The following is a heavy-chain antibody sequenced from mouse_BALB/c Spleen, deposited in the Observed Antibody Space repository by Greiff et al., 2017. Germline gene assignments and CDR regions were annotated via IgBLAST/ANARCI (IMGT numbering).Heavy chain of an antibody. CDR1: GYAFSSYW. CDR3: ARGGQFPYAMDY. V-gene: IGHV1-80*01. J-gene: IGHJ4*01. CDR2: IYPGDGDT. Sequence: VKVVESGAELVRPGSSVKISCKASGYAFSSYWMNWVKQRPGQGLEWIGQIYPGDGDTNYNGKFKGKATLTADKSSSTAYMQLSSLTSEDSAVYYCARGGQFPYAMDYWGQGTSVTVSS.